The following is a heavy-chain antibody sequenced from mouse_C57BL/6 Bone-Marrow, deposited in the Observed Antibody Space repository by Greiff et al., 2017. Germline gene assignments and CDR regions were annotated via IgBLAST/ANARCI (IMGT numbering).Heavy chain of an antibody. CDR1: GYTFTSYW. J-gene: IGHJ4*01. CDR2: IDPSDSGT. CDR3: GGRNMDAMDY. D-gene: IGHD1-1*02. Sequence: VQLQQPGAELVRPGSSVKLSCKASGYTFTSYWMHWVKQRPIQGLEWIGNIDPSDSGTNYNQKFKDKATLTVDKSSSTAYMQLSSLTSEDSAVYCCGGRNMDAMDYWGQGTSVTVSS. V-gene: IGHV1-52*01.